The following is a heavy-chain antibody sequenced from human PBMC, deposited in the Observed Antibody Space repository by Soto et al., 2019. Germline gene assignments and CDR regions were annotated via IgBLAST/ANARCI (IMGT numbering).Heavy chain of an antibody. J-gene: IGHJ6*02. CDR2: IYYSGST. Sequence: QVQLQESGPGLVKPSETLSLTCTVSGGSISSYYWSWIRQPPGKGLEWIGYIYYSGSTNYNPSLKSRVTISVDTSKNQFSLKLSSVTAADTAVYYCAREVAVAGTGPYYYYGMDVWGQGTTVTVSS. CDR1: GGSISSYY. CDR3: AREVAVAGTGPYYYYGMDV. V-gene: IGHV4-59*01. D-gene: IGHD6-19*01.